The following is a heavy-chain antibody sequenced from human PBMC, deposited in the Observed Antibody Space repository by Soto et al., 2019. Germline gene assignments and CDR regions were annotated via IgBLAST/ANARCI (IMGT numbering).Heavy chain of an antibody. D-gene: IGHD3-22*01. J-gene: IGHJ4*02. CDR2: ISAYNGTA. V-gene: IGHV1-18*01. CDR1: GYTFISYG. Sequence: ASVKVSCKASGYTFISYGISWVRQAPGQGLEWMGWISAYNGTANYAQKFQGRVTITTDESTSTAYMELSSLRSEDTAVYYCAISPSYDSSGYYLYWGQGTLVTVSS. CDR3: AISPSYDSSGYYLY.